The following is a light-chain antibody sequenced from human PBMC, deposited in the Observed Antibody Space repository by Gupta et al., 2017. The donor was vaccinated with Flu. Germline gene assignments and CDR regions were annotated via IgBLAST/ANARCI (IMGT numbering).Light chain of an antibody. J-gene: IGKJ5*01. Sequence: DIQLTQSPSFLSASVGDRVTITCRASQAISSYFAWYQQKPGKAPNLLIFAASPLQSGVPSRYSGSRYGDGKELTLTISSRQQEDFASYYCHQRYSYPPLTFGQGTRMEIK. CDR2: AAS. V-gene: IGKV1-9*01. CDR3: HQRYSYPPLT. CDR1: QAISSY.